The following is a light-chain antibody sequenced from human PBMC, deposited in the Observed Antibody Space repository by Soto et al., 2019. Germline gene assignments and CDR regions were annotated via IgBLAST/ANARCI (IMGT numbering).Light chain of an antibody. CDR3: QQYNSYWT. CDR1: QSISSR. V-gene: IGKV1-5*03. Sequence: DIQMTQSPSTLSASVGDRVTITCRASQSISSRLAWYQQKPGKAPKLLIYKASSLESRVPSRFSGSGSGTEFTLTISSLQPDDSATYYCQQYNSYWTFGQGTKVDIK. CDR2: KAS. J-gene: IGKJ1*01.